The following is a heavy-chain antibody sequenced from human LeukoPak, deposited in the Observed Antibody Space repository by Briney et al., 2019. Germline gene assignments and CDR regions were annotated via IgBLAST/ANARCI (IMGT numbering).Heavy chain of an antibody. CDR1: GVSVSSNF. V-gene: IGHV3-66*01. CDR3: TRDPPAVAINTYA. D-gene: IGHD6-13*01. J-gene: IGHJ5*02. CDR2: IYSGGET. Sequence: PGGSLRLSCAASGVSVSSNFMIWVRQAPGKGLEWVSLIYSGGETSYADSVKGRFSISRDNSKNTLYLQMNSPRVEDTAVYYCTRDPPAVAINTYAWGQGTLVTVSS.